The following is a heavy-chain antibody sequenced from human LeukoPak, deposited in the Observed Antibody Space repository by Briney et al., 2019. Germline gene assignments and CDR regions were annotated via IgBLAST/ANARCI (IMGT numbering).Heavy chain of an antibody. Sequence: GGSLRLSCAASGFTFSSYEMNWVRQAPGKGLERVSYISSSGSTMYYADSVKGRFTISRDNAKNSLYLQMNSLRAEDTAVYYCARGGRYCSGGSCYVDYWGQGTLVTVSS. CDR2: ISSSGSTM. CDR3: ARGGRYCSGGSCYVDY. J-gene: IGHJ4*02. CDR1: GFTFSSYE. V-gene: IGHV3-48*03. D-gene: IGHD2-15*01.